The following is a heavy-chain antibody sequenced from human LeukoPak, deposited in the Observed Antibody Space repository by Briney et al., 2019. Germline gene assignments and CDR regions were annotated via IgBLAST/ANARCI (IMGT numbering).Heavy chain of an antibody. Sequence: SETLSLTCTVSGGSINSYYWSWIRQPPGKGLEYIGYIYYSGTTNYNPSLKSRVTISIDTSKNQFSLKLSSVTAADTAVYYCAAGPRYISGYYRSFDYWGQGTLVTVSA. CDR1: GGSINSYY. J-gene: IGHJ4*02. CDR3: AAGPRYISGYYRSFDY. CDR2: IYYSGTT. D-gene: IGHD3-22*01. V-gene: IGHV4-59*01.